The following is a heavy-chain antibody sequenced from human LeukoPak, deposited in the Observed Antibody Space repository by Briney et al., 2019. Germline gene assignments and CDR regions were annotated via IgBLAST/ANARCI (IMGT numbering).Heavy chain of an antibody. D-gene: IGHD6-19*01. CDR3: AKGGIAVADNYYYGMDV. CDR2: ISYDGSNK. CDR1: GFTFSNYG. V-gene: IGHV3-30*18. J-gene: IGHJ6*02. Sequence: PGRSLRLSCAASGFTFSNYGMHCVRQAPGKGLEWVAVISYDGSNKYYADSVKGRFTISRDNSKNTLYLQMNSLRAEDTAVYYCAKGGIAVADNYYYGMDVWGQGTTVTVSS.